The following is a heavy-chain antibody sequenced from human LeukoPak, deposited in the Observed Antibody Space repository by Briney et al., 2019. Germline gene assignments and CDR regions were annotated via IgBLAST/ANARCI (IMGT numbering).Heavy chain of an antibody. J-gene: IGHJ4*02. V-gene: IGHV3-33*01. D-gene: IGHD1-26*01. Sequence: GRSLRLSCAASGFTFSNYGMHWVRRAPDKGLEWVSVIWYDGINKYYADSVKGRFTISRDNSKNTLYLQMNSLRAEDTAVYYCARDLGTGGSYYGYFDYWGQGSLVTVSS. CDR2: IWYDGINK. CDR1: GFTFSNYG. CDR3: ARDLGTGGSYYGYFDY.